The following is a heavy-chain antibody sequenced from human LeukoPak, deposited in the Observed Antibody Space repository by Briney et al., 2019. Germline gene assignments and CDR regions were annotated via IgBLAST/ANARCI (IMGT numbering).Heavy chain of an antibody. V-gene: IGHV3-53*01. Sequence: GGSLRLSCAASGFTVSSNYMSWVRQAPGKGLEWVSVIYSGGSPYYADSVKGRFTISRDNSKNTLYLQMNSLRAEDTAVYYCAREDSSGYYSRFDPWGQGTLVTVSS. CDR3: AREDSSGYYSRFDP. CDR2: IYSGGSP. CDR1: GFTVSSNY. J-gene: IGHJ5*02. D-gene: IGHD3-22*01.